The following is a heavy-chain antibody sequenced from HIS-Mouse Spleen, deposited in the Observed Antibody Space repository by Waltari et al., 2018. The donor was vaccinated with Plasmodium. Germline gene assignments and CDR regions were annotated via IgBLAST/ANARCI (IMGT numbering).Heavy chain of an antibody. CDR1: GFTVSSNY. D-gene: IGHD3-9*01. V-gene: IGHV3-21*01. CDR2: ISSSSSYI. CDR3: AREDILTAYYNDYWYFDL. Sequence: EVQLVESGGGLIQPGGSLRLSCAASGFTVSSNYMSWVRQAPGKGLEWVSSISSSSSYIYYADSVKGRFTISRDNAKNSLYLQMNSLRAEDTAVYYCAREDILTAYYNDYWYFDLWGRGTLVTVSS. J-gene: IGHJ2*01.